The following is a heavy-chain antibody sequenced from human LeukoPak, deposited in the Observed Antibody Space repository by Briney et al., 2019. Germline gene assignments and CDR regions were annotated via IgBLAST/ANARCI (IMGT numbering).Heavy chain of an antibody. CDR2: ISYDGSNK. J-gene: IGHJ3*02. CDR1: GFTFSICG. Sequence: GGSLRLSCAASGFTFSICGMHWVRQAPGKGLEWVAVISYDGSNKYYADSVKGRFTISRDNSKNTLYLQMNSLRVEDTAVYYCARAAEYYYDSSGDDAFDIWGQGTMVTVSS. CDR3: ARAAEYYYDSSGDDAFDI. D-gene: IGHD3-22*01. V-gene: IGHV3-30*19.